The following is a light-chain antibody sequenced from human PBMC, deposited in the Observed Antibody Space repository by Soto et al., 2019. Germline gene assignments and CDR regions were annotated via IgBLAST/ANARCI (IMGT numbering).Light chain of an antibody. CDR2: EVS. J-gene: IGLJ2*01. CDR1: SSDVGSYNR. Sequence: QSALTQPPSVSGSPGQSVTISCTGTSSDVGSYNRVSWYQQPLGTAPKLMIYEVSNRPSGVPDRFSGSKSGNTASLTISGLQAEDEADYYCSLYTSSSTVVFGGGTKLTVL. CDR3: SLYTSSSTVV. V-gene: IGLV2-18*01.